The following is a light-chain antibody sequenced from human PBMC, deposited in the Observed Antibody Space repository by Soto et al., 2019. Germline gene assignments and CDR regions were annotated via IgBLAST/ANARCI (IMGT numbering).Light chain of an antibody. J-gene: IGKJ1*01. CDR3: MQTLQAWT. V-gene: IGKV2-28*01. Sequence: DIVLTQSPLALPVTPGEPASISCSSSQSLLHSNGYSYLDWFLQKPGHSPQLLIYLGSNRASGVPDRFSGSGSGTDFTLKISRVEAEDVGIYYCMQTLQAWTFGQGTKVDIK. CDR1: QSLLHSNGYSY. CDR2: LGS.